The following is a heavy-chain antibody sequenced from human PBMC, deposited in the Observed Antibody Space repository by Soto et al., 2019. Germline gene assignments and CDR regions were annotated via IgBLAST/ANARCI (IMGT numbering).Heavy chain of an antibody. CDR2: IYYSGST. V-gene: IGHV4-31*03. Sequence: LSLTCTVSGGSISSGGYYWSWIRQHPGKGLEWIGYIYYSGSTYYNPSLKSRVTISVDTSKNQFSLKLSSVTAADTAVYYCARDRKPSSERYCSSTSCSYGMDVWGQGTTVTVSS. J-gene: IGHJ6*02. CDR1: GGSISSGGYY. CDR3: ARDRKPSSERYCSSTSCSYGMDV. D-gene: IGHD2-2*01.